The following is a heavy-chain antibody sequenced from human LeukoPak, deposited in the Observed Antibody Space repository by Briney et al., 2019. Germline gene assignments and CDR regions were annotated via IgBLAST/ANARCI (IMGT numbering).Heavy chain of an antibody. J-gene: IGHJ4*02. CDR2: ISYDGSNK. CDR1: GFTFSSYA. V-gene: IGHV3-30-3*01. D-gene: IGHD4-17*01. CDR3: ARNKLPYTVTTPFDY. Sequence: GGSLRLSCAASGFTFSSYAMHWVRQAPGKGLEWVAVISYDGSNKYYADSVKGRFTISRDNSKNTLYLQMNSLRAEDTAVYYCARNKLPYTVTTPFDYWGQGTLVTVSS.